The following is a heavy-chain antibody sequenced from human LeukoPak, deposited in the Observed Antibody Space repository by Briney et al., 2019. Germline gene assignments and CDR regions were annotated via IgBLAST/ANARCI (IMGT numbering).Heavy chain of an antibody. CDR3: AKDQARTIFGVVRGYFDY. CDR2: IKQDGSEK. V-gene: IGHV3-7*01. Sequence: GGSLRLSCAASGLTFNTYWMNWVRQAPGEGLEWVASIKQDGSEKYYVDSVKGRFTISRDNAKNSLFLQMNSLRAEDTAVYYCAKDQARTIFGVVRGYFDYWGQGTLVTVSS. CDR1: GLTFNTYW. D-gene: IGHD3-3*01. J-gene: IGHJ4*02.